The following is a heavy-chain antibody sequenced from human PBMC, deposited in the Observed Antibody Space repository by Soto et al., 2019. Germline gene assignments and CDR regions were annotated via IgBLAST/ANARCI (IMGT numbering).Heavy chain of an antibody. CDR1: GGSISSGGYS. J-gene: IGHJ6*02. CDR3: AGSWYVNYYYGMDV. Sequence: PSETLSITCAVSGGSISSGGYSWSWTRQPPGKGLEWIGYIYHSGSTYYNPSLKSRVTISVDRSKNQFSLKLSSVTAADTAVYYCAGSWYVNYYYGMDVWGQGTTVTVSS. CDR2: IYHSGST. D-gene: IGHD6-13*01. V-gene: IGHV4-30-2*01.